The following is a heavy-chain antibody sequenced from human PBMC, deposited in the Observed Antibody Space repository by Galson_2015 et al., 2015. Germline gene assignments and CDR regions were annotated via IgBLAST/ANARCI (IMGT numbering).Heavy chain of an antibody. CDR2: ISSSSGYI. J-gene: IGHJ4*02. CDR3: ARGGGSYYHFDY. V-gene: IGHV3-21*01. D-gene: IGHD1-26*01. CDR1: GFTFSSYS. Sequence: SLRLSCAASGFTFSSYSMNWVRQAPGKGLEWVSSISSSSGYIYYADSVKGRFTISRDNAKNSLYLQMNSPRAEDTAVYYCARGGGSYYHFDYWGQGTLVTVSS.